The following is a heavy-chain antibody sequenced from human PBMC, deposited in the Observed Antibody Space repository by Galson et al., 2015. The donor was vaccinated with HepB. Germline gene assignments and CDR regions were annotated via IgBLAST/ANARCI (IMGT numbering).Heavy chain of an antibody. J-gene: IGHJ5*02. V-gene: IGHV3-64D*06. CDR2: ISSNGGST. CDR1: GFTFRSYA. CDR3: VKGPGSAPLRNWFDP. D-gene: IGHD3-16*01. Sequence: SLRLSCAASGFTFRSYAMHWVRQAPGKGLEYVSAISSNGGSTYYADSVKGRFTISGDNSKNTLYLQMSSLRAEDTALYYCVKGPGSAPLRNWFDPWGQGTLVTVSS.